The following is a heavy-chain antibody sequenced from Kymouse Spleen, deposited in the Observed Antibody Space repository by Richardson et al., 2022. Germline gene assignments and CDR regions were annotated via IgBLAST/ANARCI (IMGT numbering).Heavy chain of an antibody. Sequence: EVQLVESGGGLVKPGGSLRLSCAASGFTFSSYSMNWVRQAPGKGLEWVSSISSSSSYIYYADSVKGRFTISRDNAKNSLYLQMNSLRAEDTAVYYCARKRDGDLDAFDIWGQGTMVTVSS. V-gene: IGHV3-21*03. J-gene: IGHJ3*02. CDR3: ARKRDGDLDAFDI. CDR2: ISSSSSYI. CDR1: GFTFSSYS. D-gene: IGHD4-17*01.